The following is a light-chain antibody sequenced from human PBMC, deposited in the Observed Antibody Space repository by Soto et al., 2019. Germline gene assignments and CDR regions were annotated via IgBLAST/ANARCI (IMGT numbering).Light chain of an antibody. V-gene: IGKV1-27*01. J-gene: IGKJ4*01. Sequence: DIQMTQSPSSLSASVGDRVTITCRASQGISNYLDWYQQIPGKVPKLLISSASTLQSGVQSRFSGSGSETDFTLTISSLQPEDVATYYCQKYTNVPAFGGGTKVEIK. CDR2: SAS. CDR3: QKYTNVPA. CDR1: QGISNY.